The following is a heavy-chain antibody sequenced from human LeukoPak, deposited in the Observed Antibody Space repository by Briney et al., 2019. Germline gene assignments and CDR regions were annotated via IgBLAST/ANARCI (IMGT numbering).Heavy chain of an antibody. J-gene: IGHJ4*02. V-gene: IGHV4-61*02. CDR2: IYSSGST. CDR3: ARELNGAFDY. CDR1: GGSISSGSYY. Sequence: SETLSLTCTVSGGSISSGSYYWSWMRQPAGKGLEWIGRIYSSGSTNYNPSLKSRVTISVDTSKNQFSLKLSSVTAADTAVYYCARELNGAFDYWGQGTLVTVSS. D-gene: IGHD2-8*01.